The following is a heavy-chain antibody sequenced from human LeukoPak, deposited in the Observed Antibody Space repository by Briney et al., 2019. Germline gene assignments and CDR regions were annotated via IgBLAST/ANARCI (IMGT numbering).Heavy chain of an antibody. J-gene: IGHJ4*02. CDR3: ARLSGATAVGDY. CDR2: IYYSRST. V-gene: IGHV4-39*01. Sequence: SETLSLTCTVSGGSISSSSYYWGWIRQPPGKGLEWIGSIYYSRSTYYNPSLKSRVTISVDTSKNQFSLKLSSVTAADTAVYYCARLSGATAVGDYWGQGTLVTVSS. D-gene: IGHD4-23*01. CDR1: GGSISSSSYY.